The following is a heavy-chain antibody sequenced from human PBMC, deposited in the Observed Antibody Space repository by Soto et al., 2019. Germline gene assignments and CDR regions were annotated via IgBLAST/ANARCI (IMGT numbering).Heavy chain of an antibody. CDR1: GYTFTSYG. J-gene: IGHJ5*02. CDR3: VRRHVSATGIDWFDP. D-gene: IGHD6-13*01. CDR2: INAANGDT. Sequence: ASGRVSCKASGYTFTSYGIHWVRQAPGQRLEWMGWINAANGDTKYSPKFQGRVTITRDTSASTAYMELSSLRSEDTAVYYCVRRHVSATGIDWFDPWGQGTLVTVSS. V-gene: IGHV1-3*01.